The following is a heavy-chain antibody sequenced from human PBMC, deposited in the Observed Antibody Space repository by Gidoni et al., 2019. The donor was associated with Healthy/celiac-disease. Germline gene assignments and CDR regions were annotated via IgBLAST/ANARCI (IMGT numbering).Heavy chain of an antibody. CDR2: INHSGST. CDR1: GGSFSGYY. D-gene: IGHD3-10*01. J-gene: IGHJ4*02. V-gene: IGHV4-34*01. CDR3: ARGGGGVITMVQGVYDY. Sequence: QVQLQQWGAGLLKPSETLSLTCAVYGGSFSGYYWSWIRQPPGKGLEWIGEINHSGSTNYNPSLKSRVTISVDTSKNQFSLKLSSVTAADTAVYYCARGGGGVITMVQGVYDYWGQGTLVTVSS.